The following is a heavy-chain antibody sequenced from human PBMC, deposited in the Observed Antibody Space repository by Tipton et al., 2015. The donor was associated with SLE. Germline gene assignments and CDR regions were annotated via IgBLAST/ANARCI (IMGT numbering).Heavy chain of an antibody. D-gene: IGHD3-10*01. CDR3: ARDLSSLSWSHGMDV. V-gene: IGHV7-4-1*02. Sequence: QVQLVQSGSELKKPGASVKVSCKASGYTFSHYGMNWVRQAPGQGLEWMGWINTNTGTKTNTGNPMYAQGFAGRFVFSLDTSVSTTYLQISSLKAEDTAVYYCARDLSSLSWSHGMDVWGQGTTVIVSS. CDR2: INTNTGTKTNTGNP. CDR1: GYTFSHYG. J-gene: IGHJ6*02.